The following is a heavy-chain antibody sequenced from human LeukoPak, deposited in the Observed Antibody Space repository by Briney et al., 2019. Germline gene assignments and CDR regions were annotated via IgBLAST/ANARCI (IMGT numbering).Heavy chain of an antibody. J-gene: IGHJ4*02. D-gene: IGHD3-10*01. V-gene: IGHV3-9*01. CDR3: AKAVWFGESYYFDF. Sequence: PGGSLRLSCAASGFTFDDYAMHWVRQVPGKGLEWVSGISWNSGSIGYADSVKGRFTISRDNAKNSLYLQMNSLRAEDTAVYYCAKAVWFGESYYFDFWGQGTLVTVSS. CDR2: ISWNSGSI. CDR1: GFTFDDYA.